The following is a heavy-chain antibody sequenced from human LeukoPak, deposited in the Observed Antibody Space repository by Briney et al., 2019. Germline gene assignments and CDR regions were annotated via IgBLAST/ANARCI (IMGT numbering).Heavy chain of an antibody. J-gene: IGHJ1*01. CDR1: GFTFSSYG. CDR2: ISYDGSNK. V-gene: IGHV3-30*18. D-gene: IGHD6-19*01. Sequence: GRSLRLSCAASGFTFSSYGMHWVRQAPGKGLEWVAVISYDGSNKYYADSVKGRFTISRDNSKNTLYLEMDSLRAEDTAVYYCAKDRVSSGWYEYFQYWGQGTLVTVSS. CDR3: AKDRVSSGWYEYFQY.